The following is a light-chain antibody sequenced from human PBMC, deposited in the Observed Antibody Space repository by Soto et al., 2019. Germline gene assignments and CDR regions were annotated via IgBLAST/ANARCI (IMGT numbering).Light chain of an antibody. V-gene: IGLV1-40*01. Sequence: QPVLTQPPSVSGAPGQRVTISCTGSSSNFGAHYDVHWYQQIPGTAPKLLIYANNNRPSGVPDRFSGSRSGTSASLAITGLQAEDAADYYCQSYDSSLSGWVFGGGTKLTVL. J-gene: IGLJ3*02. CDR2: ANN. CDR1: SSNFGAHYD. CDR3: QSYDSSLSGWV.